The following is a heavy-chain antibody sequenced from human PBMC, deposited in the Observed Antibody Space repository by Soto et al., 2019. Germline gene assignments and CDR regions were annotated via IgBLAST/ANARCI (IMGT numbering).Heavy chain of an antibody. CDR1: GFTFSSYS. D-gene: IGHD3-16*01. J-gene: IGHJ4*02. CDR2: ISSSSSYI. V-gene: IGHV3-21*01. Sequence: GRSLRLSCAASGFTFSSYSMNWGRQAPGKGLEWVSSISSSSSYIYYADSVKGRFTISRDNAKNSLYLQMNSLRAEDTAVYYFARDKARNMRKRPFDYWGQGLLVTV. CDR3: ARDKARNMRKRPFDY.